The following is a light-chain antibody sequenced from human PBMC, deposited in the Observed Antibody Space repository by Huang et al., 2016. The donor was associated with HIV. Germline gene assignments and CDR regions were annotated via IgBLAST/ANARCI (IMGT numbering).Light chain of an antibody. J-gene: IGKJ2*01. CDR3: QQYNDWPPTYT. V-gene: IGKV3-15*01. CDR2: GAS. CDR1: QSLFSN. Sequence: VVMPQSPATLFVSPGERATLSFSASQSLFSNLAWYQQKPGRAPRLLIYGASTRATGIPARFSGSGSGTEFTLSISSLQSEDFAVYYCQQYNDWPPTYTFGQGTRLEIK.